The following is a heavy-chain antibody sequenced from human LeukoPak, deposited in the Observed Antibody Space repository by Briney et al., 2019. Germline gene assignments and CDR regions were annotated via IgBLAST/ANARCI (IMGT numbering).Heavy chain of an antibody. D-gene: IGHD5-24*01. CDR1: GDSVSSNSAA. V-gene: IGHV6-1*01. J-gene: IGHJ4*02. CDR2: TYYRSKWYT. CDR3: ARYGYNAAGFDY. Sequence: SQTLSLTCAISGDSVSSNSAAWNWIRQSPSRGLEWLGRTYYRSKWYTDYAVSVTSRITINPDTSKNQFSLKLSSVTAADTAVYYCARYGYNAAGFDYWGQGTLVTVSS.